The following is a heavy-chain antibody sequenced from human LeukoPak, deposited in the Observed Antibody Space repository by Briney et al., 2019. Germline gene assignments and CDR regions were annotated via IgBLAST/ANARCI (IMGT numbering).Heavy chain of an antibody. CDR1: GFTFSSYA. V-gene: IGHV3-23*01. Sequence: GGSLRLSCAASGFTFSSYAMSWVRQAPGKGLEGVSAISGSGGSTYYADSVKGRFTISRDNSKNTLYLQMNSLRAEDTAVYYCAKDSHYYDSSGYPPDFDYWGQGTLVTVSS. D-gene: IGHD3-22*01. J-gene: IGHJ4*02. CDR2: ISGSGGST. CDR3: AKDSHYYDSSGYPPDFDY.